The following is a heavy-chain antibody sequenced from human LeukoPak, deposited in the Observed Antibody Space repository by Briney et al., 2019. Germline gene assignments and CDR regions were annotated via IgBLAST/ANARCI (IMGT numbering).Heavy chain of an antibody. D-gene: IGHD3-10*01. Sequence: GGSLRLSCAASRFTFRSYWMHWVRQAPGKGLVGISCRKRDGRNTSYADSVKGRLSISRDNAKNTLYLQKHSMRGEDTAVYYCTRYGGGYYFDYWGRGSVVTVSS. CDR2: RKRDGRNT. V-gene: IGHV3-74*01. CDR3: TRYGGGYYFDY. CDR1: RFTFRSYW. J-gene: IGHJ4*02.